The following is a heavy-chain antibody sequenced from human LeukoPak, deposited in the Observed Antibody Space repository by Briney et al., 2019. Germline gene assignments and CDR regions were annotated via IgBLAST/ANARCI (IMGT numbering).Heavy chain of an antibody. V-gene: IGHV4-59*12. J-gene: IGHJ4*02. CDR3: ARGGAAMVTL. D-gene: IGHD5-18*01. Sequence: SETLSLTCTVSGGSISSYYWSWIRQPPGKGLEWIGYIYYSGSTNYNPSLKSRVTISVDTSKNQFSLKLSSVTAADTAVHYCARGGAAMVTLWGQGTLVTVSS. CDR2: IYYSGST. CDR1: GGSISSYY.